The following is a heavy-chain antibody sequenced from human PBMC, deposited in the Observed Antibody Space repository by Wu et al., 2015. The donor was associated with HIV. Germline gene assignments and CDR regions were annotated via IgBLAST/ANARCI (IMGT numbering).Heavy chain of an antibody. Sequence: QVQLVQSETVVQKPGASVKVSCKASGYTFTNYDINWVRQASGRGLEWLGWMNPKHGGSGSIQKILGRVTMTRDISTSTAYMELSRLRSDDTAVYFCVVATINAFDIWGHGTAVTVSS. CDR3: VVATINAFDI. CDR2: MNPKHGGS. CDR1: GYTFTNYD. J-gene: IGHJ3*02. V-gene: IGHV1-8*01. D-gene: IGHD5-24*01.